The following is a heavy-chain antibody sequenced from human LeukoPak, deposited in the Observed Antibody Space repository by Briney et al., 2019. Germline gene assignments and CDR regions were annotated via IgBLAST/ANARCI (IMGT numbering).Heavy chain of an antibody. CDR2: INHSGST. J-gene: IGHJ4*02. V-gene: IGHV4-34*01. CDR1: GGSFSGYY. D-gene: IGHD4-11*01. CDR3: AGSSVIGLDY. Sequence: SETLSLTCAVYGGSFSGYYWSWVRHPLGKGLEWIGEINHSGSTNYNPSLKSRVTISVDTSKNQFSLRLSSVTAADTAVYYCAGSSVIGLDYWGQGTLVTVSS.